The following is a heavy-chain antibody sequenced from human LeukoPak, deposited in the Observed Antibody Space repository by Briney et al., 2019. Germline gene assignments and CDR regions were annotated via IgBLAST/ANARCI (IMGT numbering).Heavy chain of an antibody. V-gene: IGHV4-30-4*07. CDR1: GGSISSGGYS. CDR2: IYYSGST. Sequence: PSETLSLTCAVSGGSISSGGYSWSWIRQPPGKGLEWIGYIYYSGSTYYNPSLKSRLTISVDTSKNQFSLKLSSVTAADTAVYYCVRAFYSRVDVWGKGTTVAVSS. J-gene: IGHJ6*04. D-gene: IGHD3-22*01. CDR3: VRAFYSRVDV.